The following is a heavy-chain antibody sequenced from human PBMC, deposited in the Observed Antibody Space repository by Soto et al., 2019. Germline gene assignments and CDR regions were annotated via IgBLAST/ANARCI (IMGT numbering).Heavy chain of an antibody. CDR2: ISSDSNYI. D-gene: IGHD3-3*02. Sequence: GWCLRLSGFASGLTLSNSYMNGSRQAPGKGLEWVSSISSDSNYIYYADSVKGRFTISRDNAKKSLYLQMNSLRVEDTAVYYCASAAYIFYLDNWGLGTLVTVSS. CDR1: GLTLSNSY. V-gene: IGHV3-21*01. CDR3: ASAAYIFYLDN. J-gene: IGHJ4*02.